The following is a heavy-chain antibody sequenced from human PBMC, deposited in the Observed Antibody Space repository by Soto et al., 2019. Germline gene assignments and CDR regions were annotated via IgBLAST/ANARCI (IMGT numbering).Heavy chain of an antibody. CDR2: IYHSGST. Sequence: SETLSLTCAVSGGSISSSNWWSWVRQPPGKGLEWIGEIYHSGSTNYNPSLKSRVTISVDTSKNQFSLKLSSVTAADTAVYYCARAPYYYGSGSYYNEGYYYGMDVWGQGTTVTVSS. D-gene: IGHD3-10*01. V-gene: IGHV4-4*02. CDR1: GGSISSSNW. J-gene: IGHJ6*02. CDR3: ARAPYYYGSGSYYNEGYYYGMDV.